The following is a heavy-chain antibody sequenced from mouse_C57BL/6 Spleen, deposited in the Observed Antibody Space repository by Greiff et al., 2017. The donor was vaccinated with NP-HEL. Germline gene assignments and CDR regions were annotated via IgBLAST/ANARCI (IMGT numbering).Heavy chain of an antibody. CDR1: GFTFSNYW. CDR2: IRLKSDNYAT. D-gene: IGHD1-1*02. V-gene: IGHV6-3*01. J-gene: IGHJ3*01. Sequence: EVQLQESGGGLVQPGGSMKLSCVASGFTFSNYWMNWVRPSPETGLEWVAQIRLKSDNYATHYAESVKGRFTISRDDSKSSVYLQMNNLRAEDTGIYYCTGSIHYGPFAYWGQGTLVTVSA. CDR3: TGSIHYGPFAY.